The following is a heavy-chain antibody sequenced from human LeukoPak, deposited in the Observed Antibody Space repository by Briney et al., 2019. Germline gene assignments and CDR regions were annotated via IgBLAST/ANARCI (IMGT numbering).Heavy chain of an antibody. D-gene: IGHD2-15*01. Sequence: SETLSLTCTVSGGSISSYYWSWIRQPPGKGLEWIGYIYYSGSTNYNPSLKSRVTISVDTSKNQFSLKLSSVTAADTAVYYCARGPPDGYCSGGSCFYGMDVWGQGTTVTVSS. CDR3: ARGPPDGYCSGGSCFYGMDV. CDR2: IYYSGST. J-gene: IGHJ6*02. CDR1: GGSISSYY. V-gene: IGHV4-59*01.